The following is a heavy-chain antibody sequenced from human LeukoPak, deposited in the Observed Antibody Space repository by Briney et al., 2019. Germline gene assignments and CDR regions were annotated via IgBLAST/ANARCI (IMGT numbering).Heavy chain of an antibody. CDR2: ISGSGGST. J-gene: IGHJ1*01. D-gene: IGHD4-17*01. Sequence: PGGSLRLSCAASGFTFSSYAMSWVRQAPGKGLEWVSGISGSGGSTYYADSVKGRFTISRDNSKNTLYLQMNSLRAEDTAVYYCAKALHDYGDYDAEYFQHWGQGTLVTVSS. CDR3: AKALHDYGDYDAEYFQH. V-gene: IGHV3-23*01. CDR1: GFTFSSYA.